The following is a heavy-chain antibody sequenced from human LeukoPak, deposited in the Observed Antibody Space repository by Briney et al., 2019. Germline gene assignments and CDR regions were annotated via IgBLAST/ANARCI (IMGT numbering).Heavy chain of an antibody. J-gene: IGHJ5*02. CDR3: ARVGYYGSGSYYPTSFDP. D-gene: IGHD3-10*01. Sequence: PSETLSLTCTVSGGSISSYYWSWIGQPPGKGLEWIGYIYYSGSTNYNPSLKSRVTISVDTSKNQFSLKLSSVTAADTAVYYCARVGYYGSGSYYPTSFDPWGQGTLVTVSS. V-gene: IGHV4-59*01. CDR1: GGSISSYY. CDR2: IYYSGST.